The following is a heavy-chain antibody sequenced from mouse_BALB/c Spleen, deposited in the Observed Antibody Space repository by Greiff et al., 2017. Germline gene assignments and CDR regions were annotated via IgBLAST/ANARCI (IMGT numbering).Heavy chain of an antibody. J-gene: IGHJ1*01. D-gene: IGHD1-1*01. V-gene: IGHV3-8*02. CDR2: ISYSGST. CDR3: ARSGGSSEDWYFDV. CDR1: GDSITSGY. Sequence: EVQLQQSGPSLVKPSQTLSLTCSVTGDSITSGYWNWIRKFPGNKLEYMGYISYSGSTYYNPSLKSRISITRDTSKNQYYLQLNSVTTEDTATYYCARSGGSSEDWYFDVWGAGTTVTVSS.